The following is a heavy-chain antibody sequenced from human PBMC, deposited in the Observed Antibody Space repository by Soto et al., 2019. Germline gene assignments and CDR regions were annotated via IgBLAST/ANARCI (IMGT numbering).Heavy chain of an antibody. D-gene: IGHD3-22*01. CDR1: GGTFSSYA. V-gene: IGHV1-69*13. Sequence: VASVKVSCKASGGTFSSYAISWVRQAPGQGLEWMGGIIPIFGTANYAQKFQGRVTITADESTSTAHMELSSLRSEDTAVYYCARDAPDYYDSSGSKYYYYYYGMDVWGQGTTVTVSS. CDR3: ARDAPDYYDSSGSKYYYYYYGMDV. CDR2: IIPIFGTA. J-gene: IGHJ6*02.